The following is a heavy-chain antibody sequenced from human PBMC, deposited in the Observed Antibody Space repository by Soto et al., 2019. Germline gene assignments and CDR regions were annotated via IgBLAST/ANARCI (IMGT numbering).Heavy chain of an antibody. CDR1: GFTFSNYA. J-gene: IGHJ4*02. CDR2: FSGSGGST. D-gene: IGHD1-26*01. CDR3: AKDVGASPTGDFDY. Sequence: GGSLRLSCAASGFTFSNYAMSWVRQAPGKGLEWVSAFSGSGGSTYYADSVKGRFTISRDNSKNTLYLEMNSLRVDDTAVYYCAKDVGASPTGDFDYWGRGTMVTVYS. V-gene: IGHV3-23*01.